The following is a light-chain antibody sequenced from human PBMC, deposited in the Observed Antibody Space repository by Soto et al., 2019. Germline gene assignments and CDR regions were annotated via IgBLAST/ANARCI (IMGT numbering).Light chain of an antibody. CDR1: QGISNY. V-gene: IGKV1-16*01. CDR3: QQLRMYPST. Sequence: MQKTQSPSSVSASVGARITIPXXASQGISNYLAWYQQKPGKAPKLLIYAASTLQSGVPSRFSGSGSGTDFALTITSLQAEDFATYYCQQLRMYPSTFGGGTKVDIK. CDR2: AAS. J-gene: IGKJ4*01.